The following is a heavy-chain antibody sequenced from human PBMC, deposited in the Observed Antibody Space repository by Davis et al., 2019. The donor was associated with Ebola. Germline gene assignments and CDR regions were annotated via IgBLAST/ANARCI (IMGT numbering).Heavy chain of an antibody. CDR1: GNSVSSKGAA. D-gene: IGHD5-18*01. V-gene: IGHV6-1*01. Sequence: PSETLSLTCAISGNSVSSKGAAWNWIRQSPSRGLEWLGRTYYTSERYTDYAVSMKGRITINADTSKNQFSLHLNSMTREDTALYYCSRGWLRTGFDVWGEGTTVNVSS. J-gene: IGHJ6*04. CDR2: TYYTSERYT. CDR3: SRGWLRTGFDV.